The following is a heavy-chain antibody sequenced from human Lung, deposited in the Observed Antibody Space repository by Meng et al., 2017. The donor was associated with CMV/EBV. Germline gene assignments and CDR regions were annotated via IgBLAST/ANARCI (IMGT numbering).Heavy chain of an antibody. Sequence: SETXSLTCTVSGGSISSYYWSWIRQPPGKGLEWIGYIYYSGSTNYNPSLKSRVTISVDTSKNQFSLKLSSVTAADTAVYYCARESVYSSGWNWFDPLGQGXLVTVSS. D-gene: IGHD6-19*01. CDR2: IYYSGST. CDR1: GGSISSYY. J-gene: IGHJ5*02. CDR3: ARESVYSSGWNWFDP. V-gene: IGHV4-59*01.